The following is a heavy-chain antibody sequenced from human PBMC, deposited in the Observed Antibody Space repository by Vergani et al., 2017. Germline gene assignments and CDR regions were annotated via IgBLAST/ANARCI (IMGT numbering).Heavy chain of an antibody. CDR3: ARGHCSSTSCYDLYYYYYYMDV. D-gene: IGHD2-2*01. CDR1: GYTFTSYD. V-gene: IGHV1-8*01. J-gene: IGHJ6*03. Sequence: QVPLVQSGAEVKKPGASVKVSCKASGYTFTSYDINWVRQATGQGLEWMGWMNPNSGNTGYAQKFQGRVTMTRNTSISTAYMELSSLRSEDTAVYYCARGHCSSTSCYDLYYYYYYMDVWGKGTTVTVSS. CDR2: MNPNSGNT.